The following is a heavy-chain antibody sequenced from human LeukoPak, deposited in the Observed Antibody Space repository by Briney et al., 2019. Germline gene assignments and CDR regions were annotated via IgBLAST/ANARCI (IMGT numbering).Heavy chain of an antibody. CDR1: GGSISSGGYS. J-gene: IGHJ5*02. CDR2: IYYSGST. D-gene: IGHD3-22*01. V-gene: IGHV4-61*08. Sequence: QPSETLSLTCAVSGGSISSGGYSWSWIRQPPGKGLEWIGYIYYSGSTNYNPSLKSRVTISVDTSKNQFSLKLSSVTAADTAVYYCARREYYYDSSGTGNWFDPWGQGTLVTVSS. CDR3: ARREYYYDSSGTGNWFDP.